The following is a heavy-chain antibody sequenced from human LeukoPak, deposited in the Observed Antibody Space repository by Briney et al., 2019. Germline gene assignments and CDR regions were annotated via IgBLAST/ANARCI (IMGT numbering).Heavy chain of an antibody. J-gene: IGHJ4*02. D-gene: IGHD7-27*01. CDR1: GFTGSNNY. CDR2: ITTGGPNT. Sequence: GGSLRLSCAASGFTGSNNYMSWVRQAPGKGLKWVSTITTGGPNTYYADSVKGRFTVSRDDSKNTLYLQMNSLRAEDTAVYYCAKDGGLWVSAHWGDSWGRGTLVTVSS. V-gene: IGHV3-53*01. CDR3: AKDGGLWVSAHWGDS.